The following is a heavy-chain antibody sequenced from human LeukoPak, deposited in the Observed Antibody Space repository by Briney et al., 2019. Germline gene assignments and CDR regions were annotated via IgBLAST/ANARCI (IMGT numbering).Heavy chain of an antibody. CDR1: GGSISSYY. Sequence: PSETLSLTCTVSGGSISSYYWSWIRQPPGKGLEWIGYIYYSGSTNYNPSLKSRVTISVDTSKNQFSLKLSSVTAADTAVYYCAREFSGSYYVRFRRNAFDIWGQGTMVTVSS. CDR2: IYYSGST. J-gene: IGHJ3*02. D-gene: IGHD1-26*01. V-gene: IGHV4-59*12. CDR3: AREFSGSYYVRFRRNAFDI.